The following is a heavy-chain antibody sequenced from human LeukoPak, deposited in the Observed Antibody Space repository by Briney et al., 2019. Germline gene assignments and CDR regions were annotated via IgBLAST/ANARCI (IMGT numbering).Heavy chain of an antibody. V-gene: IGHV1-69*13. CDR1: GYTFTSYA. J-gene: IGHJ5*02. CDR2: IIPIFGTA. CDR3: ARERPGITMVEGPLPKYNWFDP. Sequence: GASVKVSCKASGYTFTSYAMNWVRQAPGQGLEWMGGIIPIFGTANYAHKFQGRVTITADESTSTAYMELSSLRSEDTAVYYCARERPGITMVEGPLPKYNWFDPWGQGTLVTVSS. D-gene: IGHD3-10*01.